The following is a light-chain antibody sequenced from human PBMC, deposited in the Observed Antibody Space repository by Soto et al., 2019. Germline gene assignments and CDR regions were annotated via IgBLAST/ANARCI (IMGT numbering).Light chain of an antibody. V-gene: IGKV3-20*01. CDR3: QQYGNSPGT. J-gene: IGKJ2*01. CDR1: QSLTYNY. CDR2: DVS. Sequence: EIVLAQSPGTLSLFPGERATLFCRASQSLTYNYLAWYQQKPGQAPRLLIFDVSSRATGIPDRFSGSGSGTDFTRTISRLEPEDFAVYYCQQYGNSPGTFGQGTKLEIK.